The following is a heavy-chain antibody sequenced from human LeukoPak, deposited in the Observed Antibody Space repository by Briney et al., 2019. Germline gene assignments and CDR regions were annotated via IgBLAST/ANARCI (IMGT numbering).Heavy chain of an antibody. V-gene: IGHV1-24*01. CDR3: ATLHRRQGWFDP. J-gene: IGHJ5*02. CDR1: GYTLTELS. Sequence: ASVKVSCKVSGYTLTELSMHWVRQAPGKGLEWIGGFDPEDGETIYAQKFQGRVTMTEDTSTDAAYMELSSLRSEDTAVYYCATLHRRQGWFDPWGQGTLVTVSS. CDR2: FDPEDGET.